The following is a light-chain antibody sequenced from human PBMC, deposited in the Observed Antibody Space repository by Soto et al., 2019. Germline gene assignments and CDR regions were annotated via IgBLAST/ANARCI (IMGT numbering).Light chain of an antibody. CDR2: GVS. CDR3: SSYTTSASYV. Sequence: QSVLTQPASVSGSPGQSITISCTGTSSDVGSYNSVSWYQQHPGKAPKLMIYGVSNRPSGVSTRFSGSKSGNTASLTISGLQAEDEGDYYCSSYTTSASYVFGTGTKVTVL. J-gene: IGLJ1*01. V-gene: IGLV2-14*01. CDR1: SSDVGSYNS.